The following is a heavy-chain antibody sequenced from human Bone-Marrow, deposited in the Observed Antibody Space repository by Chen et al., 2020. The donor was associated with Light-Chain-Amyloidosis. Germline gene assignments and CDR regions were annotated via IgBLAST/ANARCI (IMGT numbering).Heavy chain of an antibody. CDR3: ARRRDGYNFDY. Sequence: EVKKPGESLKISCKGSGYTFPNYWIGWVRQMPGKGLEWMGVIYPDDSDARXXXXXXXXXXXXXXXXXXXXXXXXXXXXXXXXXMYYCARRRDGYNFDYWGQGTLVTVSS. CDR1: GYTFPNYW. V-gene: IGHV5-51*01. J-gene: IGHJ4*02. D-gene: IGHD2-21*01. CDR2: IYPDDSDA.